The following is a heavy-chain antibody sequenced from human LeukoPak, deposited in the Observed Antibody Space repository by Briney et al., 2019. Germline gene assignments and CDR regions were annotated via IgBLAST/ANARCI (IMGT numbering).Heavy chain of an antibody. J-gene: IGHJ4*02. CDR2: IKRKTDGETT. CDR1: GFTFSNAW. V-gene: IGHV3-15*01. D-gene: IGHD6-13*01. CDR3: TTAGVAAAN. Sequence: GGSLRLSCAASGFTFSNAWMSWVRQAPGKGLEWVGRIKRKTDGETTDYAAPVKGRFTVSRDDSKNTLYLQMNSLKTEDTAVYYCTTAGVAAANWGQGVLVTVSS.